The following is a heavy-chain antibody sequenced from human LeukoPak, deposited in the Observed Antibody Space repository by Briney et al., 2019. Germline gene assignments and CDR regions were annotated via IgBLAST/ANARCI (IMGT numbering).Heavy chain of an antibody. CDR1: GFTLSSYA. V-gene: IGHV3-23*01. D-gene: IGHD3-9*01. CDR3: AKDLDFLTATFDY. Sequence: GSLRLSCAASGFTLSSYAMSWVRQAPGKGLEWVSAISGSGGSTYYADSVKGRFTISRDNSKNTLYLQMNSLRAEDTAVYYCAKDLDFLTATFDYWGQGTLVTVSS. J-gene: IGHJ4*02. CDR2: ISGSGGST.